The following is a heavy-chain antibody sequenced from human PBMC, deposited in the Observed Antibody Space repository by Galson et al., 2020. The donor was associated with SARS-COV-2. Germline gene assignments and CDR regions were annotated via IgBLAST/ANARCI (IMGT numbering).Heavy chain of an antibody. CDR1: GFTFSSYG. D-gene: IGHD3-16*02. Sequence: GESLKISCAASGFTFSSYGMHWVRQAPGKGLEWVAFIRYDGSNKYYADSVKGRFTISRDNSKNTLYLQMNSLRAEDTAVYYCAKDGTFGGVIADQNWFDPWGQGTLVTVSS. J-gene: IGHJ5*02. CDR3: AKDGTFGGVIADQNWFDP. V-gene: IGHV3-30*02. CDR2: IRYDGSNK.